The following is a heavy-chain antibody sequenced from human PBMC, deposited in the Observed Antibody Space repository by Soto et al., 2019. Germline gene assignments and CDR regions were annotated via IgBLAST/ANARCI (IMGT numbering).Heavy chain of an antibody. V-gene: IGHV1-2*02. CDR2: INPNSGGT. CDR1: GYTFTGYQ. CDR3: ARGFKDKDDGNVQWLVLDY. Sequence: ASVKVSCKASGYTFTGYQMHWVRQAPGQGLEWMGWINPNSGGTNYAQKFQGRVTMTRDTSISTAYMELSRLKSDDTAVYHCARGFKDKDDGNVQWLVLDYWGQGTQVTVSS. D-gene: IGHD6-19*01. J-gene: IGHJ4*02.